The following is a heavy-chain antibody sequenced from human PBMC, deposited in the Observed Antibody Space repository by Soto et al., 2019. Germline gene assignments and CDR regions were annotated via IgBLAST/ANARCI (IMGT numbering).Heavy chain of an antibody. V-gene: IGHV3-7*03. D-gene: IGHD6-19*01. CDR1: GFTFSSYW. Sequence: EVQLVESGGGLVQPGGSLRLSCAASGFTFSSYWMSWVRQAPGKGLEWVANIKQDGSEKYYVDSVKGRFTISRDNAKNSLYLQMNSLRAEDTAVYYCARDPYSSGWYPYYYYGMDVWGQGTTVTVSS. CDR2: IKQDGSEK. CDR3: ARDPYSSGWYPYYYYGMDV. J-gene: IGHJ6*02.